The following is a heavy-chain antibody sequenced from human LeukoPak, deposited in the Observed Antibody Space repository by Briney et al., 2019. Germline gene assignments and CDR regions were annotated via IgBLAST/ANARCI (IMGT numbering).Heavy chain of an antibody. D-gene: IGHD6-19*01. J-gene: IGHJ4*02. CDR3: AKDWLAVAGAIDY. Sequence: PGRSLRLSCAASGFTFSSYGMHWVRQAPGKGREWVAVISYDGSNKYYADSVKGRFTISRDNSKNTLYLQMNSLRAEDTAVYYCAKDWLAVAGAIDYWGQGTLVTVSS. CDR2: ISYDGSNK. CDR1: GFTFSSYG. V-gene: IGHV3-30*18.